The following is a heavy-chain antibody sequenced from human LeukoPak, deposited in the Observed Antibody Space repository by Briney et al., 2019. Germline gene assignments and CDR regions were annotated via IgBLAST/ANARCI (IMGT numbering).Heavy chain of an antibody. Sequence: GGSLRLSCAASGFTFSSYAMSWVRQAPGEGLEWVSAISGSGGSTYYADSVKGRFTISRDNSKNTLYLQMNSLRAEDTAVYYCAKVADYGSGSYHLLGYYFDYWGQGTLVTVSS. J-gene: IGHJ4*02. CDR3: AKVADYGSGSYHLLGYYFDY. D-gene: IGHD3-10*01. CDR1: GFTFSSYA. CDR2: ISGSGGST. V-gene: IGHV3-23*01.